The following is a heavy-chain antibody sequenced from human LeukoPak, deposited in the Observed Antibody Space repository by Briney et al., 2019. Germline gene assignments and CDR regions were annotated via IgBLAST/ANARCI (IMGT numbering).Heavy chain of an antibody. D-gene: IGHD4-17*01. CDR2: VYSSGST. CDR3: ARGGHYEPSHDYYYQYMDV. CDR1: GGSISSSNYY. V-gene: IGHV4-61*02. Sequence: SETLSLTCTVSGGSISSSNYYWSWIRQPAGKGLEWIGRVYSSGSTNYISSFKSRVSISVDTSNNQFSLRLHSVTAADTAVYFCARGGHYEPSHDYYYQYMDVWGKGTTVTVSS. J-gene: IGHJ6*03.